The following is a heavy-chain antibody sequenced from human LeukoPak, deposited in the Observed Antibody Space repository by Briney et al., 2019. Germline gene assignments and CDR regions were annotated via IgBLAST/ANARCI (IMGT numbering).Heavy chain of an antibody. Sequence: NTSETLSLTCTVSGGSISSSSYYWGWIRQPPGKGLEWIGSIYYSGSTYYNPSLKSRVTISVDTSKNQFSLKLSSVTAADTAVYYCKFSSGYSYYFDYWGQGTLVTVSS. D-gene: IGHD3-22*01. CDR3: KFSSGYSYYFDY. CDR2: IYYSGST. CDR1: GGSISSSSYY. J-gene: IGHJ4*02. V-gene: IGHV4-39*07.